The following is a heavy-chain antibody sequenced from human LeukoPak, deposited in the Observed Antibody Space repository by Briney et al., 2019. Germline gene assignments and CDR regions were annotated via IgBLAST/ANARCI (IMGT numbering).Heavy chain of an antibody. Sequence: PGGSLRLSCAASGFTFSDHNMNWVRQAPGKGLEWVSYISDSGGTIYYADSVKGRFTISRDNAKKSLYLQMNSLRAEDTGVYYCARDAYRGYSWYAFDFWGQGTLVTVSS. V-gene: IGHV3-48*04. CDR1: GFTFSDHN. CDR3: ARDAYRGYSWYAFDF. CDR2: ISDSGGTI. D-gene: IGHD6-13*01. J-gene: IGHJ4*02.